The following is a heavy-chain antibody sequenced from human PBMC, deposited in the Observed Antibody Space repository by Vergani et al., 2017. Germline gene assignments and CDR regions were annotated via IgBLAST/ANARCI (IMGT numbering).Heavy chain of an antibody. V-gene: IGHV3-15*01. CDR3: TTFGPSAIAAAGTRDY. J-gene: IGHJ4*02. CDR2: IKSKTDGGTT. CDR1: GFTFSSYA. D-gene: IGHD6-13*01. Sequence: EVQLVESGGGLVKPGGSLRLSCAASGFTFSSYAMSWVRQAPGKGLEWVGRIKSKTDGGTTDYAAPVKGRFTISRDDSKNTLYLQMNSLKTEDTAVYYCTTFGPSAIAAAGTRDYWGQGTLVTVSS.